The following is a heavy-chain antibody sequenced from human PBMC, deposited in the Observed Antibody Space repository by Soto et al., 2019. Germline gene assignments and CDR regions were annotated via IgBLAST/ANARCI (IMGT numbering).Heavy chain of an antibody. V-gene: IGHV3-30*03. J-gene: IGHJ6*02. CDR3: LTVAHHGTIRRGYHMDG. D-gene: IGHD5-12*01. Sequence: GGSLRLSCAASGFSFSDYGVHWVRQAPGKGLDWVAVISYDGSYKFYGDSVKGRFTISRDNSKSTLYLQMNSLTTEDTAVYYWLTVAHHGTIRRGYHMDGWGQGTTVNVSS. CDR1: GFSFSDYG. CDR2: ISYDGSYK.